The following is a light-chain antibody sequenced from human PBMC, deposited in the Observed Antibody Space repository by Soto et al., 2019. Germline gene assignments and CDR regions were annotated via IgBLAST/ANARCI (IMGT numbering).Light chain of an antibody. J-gene: IGKJ1*01. CDR2: KAS. CDR1: QSLVHSDGIAY. Sequence: DVLMTQSPLSLTLTLGQPSSISCRSNQSLVHSDGIAYFSWFQQRPGRSPRRLIYKASTRDSGVPDRFSGSGSATDFTLSISRVEADDAGVYYCMQGISFRFGQGTKVDIK. V-gene: IGKV2-30*02. CDR3: MQGISFR.